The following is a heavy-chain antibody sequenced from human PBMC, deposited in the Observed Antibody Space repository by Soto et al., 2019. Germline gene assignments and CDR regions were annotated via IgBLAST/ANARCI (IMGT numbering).Heavy chain of an antibody. CDR2: ISSSVSTI. CDR3: ARDLRSWFSYYYGMDV. CDR1: GFTFSDYY. D-gene: IGHD6-13*01. J-gene: IGHJ6*02. Sequence: GGSLRLSCAASGFTFSDYYMSWIRQAPGKGLEWVSYISSSVSTIYYADSVKGRFTISRDNAKNSLYLQMNSLRAGDTAVYYCARDLRSWFSYYYGMDVWGQGTTVIVS. V-gene: IGHV3-11*01.